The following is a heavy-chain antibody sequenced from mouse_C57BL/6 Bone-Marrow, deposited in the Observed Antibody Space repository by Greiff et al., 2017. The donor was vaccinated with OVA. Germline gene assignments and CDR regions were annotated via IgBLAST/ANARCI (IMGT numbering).Heavy chain of an antibody. CDR3: ARDHYSNYLYAMDY. CDR2: IYPRSGNT. V-gene: IGHV1-81*01. J-gene: IGHJ4*01. CDR1: GYTFTSYG. D-gene: IGHD2-5*01. Sequence: VKLVESGAELARPGASVKLSCKASGYTFTSYGISWVKQRTGQGLEWIGEIYPRSGNTYYNEKFKGKATLTADKSSSTAYMELRSLTSEDSAVYFCARDHYSNYLYAMDYWGQGTSVTVSS.